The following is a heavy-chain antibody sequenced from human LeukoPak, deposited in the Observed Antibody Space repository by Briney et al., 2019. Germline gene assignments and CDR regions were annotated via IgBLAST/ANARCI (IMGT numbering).Heavy chain of an antibody. D-gene: IGHD3-22*01. CDR1: GGTFSSYA. V-gene: IGHV1-69*13. CDR2: IIPIFGTA. J-gene: IGHJ4*02. Sequence: SVKVSCKASGGTFSSYAISWVRQAPGQGLEWMGGIIPIFGTANYAQKFQGRVTITADESTSTAYMELSSLRSEDTAMYYCAREAPDSSGYYYGVYWGQGTLVTVSS. CDR3: AREAPDSSGYYYGVY.